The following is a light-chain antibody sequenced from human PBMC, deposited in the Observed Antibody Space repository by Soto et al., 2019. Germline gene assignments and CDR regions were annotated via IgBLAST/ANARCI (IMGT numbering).Light chain of an antibody. CDR3: AAWDDSLNGRV. V-gene: IGLV1-44*01. CDR2: TNS. Sequence: QSALTQPPSASGTPGQRVTISCSGSSSNIGRNTVNWYQQVPGTAPKLLIYTNSQRPSGVPDRFSGSKSGTSASLAISGLQSEDEADYYCAAWDDSLNGRVFGGGTKLTVL. J-gene: IGLJ2*01. CDR1: SSNIGRNT.